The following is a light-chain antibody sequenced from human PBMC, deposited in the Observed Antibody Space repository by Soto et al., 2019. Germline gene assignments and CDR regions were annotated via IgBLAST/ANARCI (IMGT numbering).Light chain of an antibody. V-gene: IGKV1-39*01. CDR3: QQTYTSPGT. CDR1: QSVSKY. J-gene: IGKJ1*01. Sequence: DIQMTQSPSSLSASVGDRITINCRASQSVSKYLNWYQHKLGKAPELLIYAASSLYSGVPSRFSVRGSGTYFTLTISNLQPEDSASYYCQQTYTSPGTFGQGTKVEIK. CDR2: AAS.